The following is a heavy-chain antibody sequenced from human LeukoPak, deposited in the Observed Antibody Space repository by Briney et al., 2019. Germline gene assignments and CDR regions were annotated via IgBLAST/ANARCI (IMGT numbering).Heavy chain of an antibody. CDR1: GYSFTSYW. Sequence: GESLKISCKGSGYSFTSYWIGWVRQMPGKGLEWMGIIYPGDSDTRYSPSFQGQVTISADKSISTAYLQWSSLKASDTAMYYCARLKTEGYSRSWYFDYWGQGTLVTVSS. D-gene: IGHD6-13*01. CDR2: IYPGDSDT. CDR3: ARLKTEGYSRSWYFDY. J-gene: IGHJ4*02. V-gene: IGHV5-51*01.